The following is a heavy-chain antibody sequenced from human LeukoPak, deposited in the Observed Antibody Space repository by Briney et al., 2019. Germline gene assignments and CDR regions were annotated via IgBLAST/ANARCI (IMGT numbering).Heavy chain of an antibody. V-gene: IGHV3-30*18. CDR2: ISYDGSHK. CDR3: AKGACGDTVTSIVGLNWFDP. J-gene: IGHJ5*02. CDR1: GITFRSYG. D-gene: IGHD4-17*01. Sequence: PGGSLRLSCAASGITFRSYGMHWVRQAPGKGLEWVADISYDGSHKYYADSVKGRFSISRDNSKNTLYQQMNSLRADDTAVYDCAKGACGDTVTSIVGLNWFDPWGQGTLVTVSS.